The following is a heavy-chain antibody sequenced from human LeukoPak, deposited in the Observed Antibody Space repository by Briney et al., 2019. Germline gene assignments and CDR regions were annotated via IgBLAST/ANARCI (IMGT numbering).Heavy chain of an antibody. D-gene: IGHD3-22*01. J-gene: IGHJ5*02. CDR2: IKSKTDGGTT. Sequence: PGGSLRLSCAASGFTFSNAWMSWVRQAPGKGLEWVGRIKSKTDGGTTDYAAPVKGRFTISRDDSKNTLYLQMNSLKTEDTAVYYCTTDMYYYDSSGYYYYWFDPWGQGTLVTVSS. CDR1: GFTFSNAW. CDR3: TTDMYYYDSSGYYYYWFDP. V-gene: IGHV3-15*01.